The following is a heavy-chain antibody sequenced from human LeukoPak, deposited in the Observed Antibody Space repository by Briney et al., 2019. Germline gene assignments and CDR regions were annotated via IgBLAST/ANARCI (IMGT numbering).Heavy chain of an antibody. D-gene: IGHD3-9*01. Sequence: PGGSLRLSCAASGFTFSSYWMSWVRQAPGKGLEWVANIKQDGSEKYYVDSVKGRFTISRDNAKNSLYLQMNSLRAEDTAVYYCARGQGPGYFDWLFPFDYWGQGTLVTVSS. V-gene: IGHV3-7*01. CDR3: ARGQGPGYFDWLFPFDY. CDR1: GFTFSSYW. CDR2: IKQDGSEK. J-gene: IGHJ4*02.